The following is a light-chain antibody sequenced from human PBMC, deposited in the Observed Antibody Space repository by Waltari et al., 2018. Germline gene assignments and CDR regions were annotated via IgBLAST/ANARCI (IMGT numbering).Light chain of an antibody. CDR1: QTISNN. V-gene: IGKV1-NL1*01. Sequence: DIQMTQSPSSLSASVGDRVTITCQASQTISNNLAWYQQKPGKVPNLLIYKASTLQSGVPSRFSGSGSGTDFIFTISSLQPEDFATYYCQHGYGTPLYSFGQGTKVEIK. J-gene: IGKJ2*03. CDR2: KAS. CDR3: QHGYGTPLYS.